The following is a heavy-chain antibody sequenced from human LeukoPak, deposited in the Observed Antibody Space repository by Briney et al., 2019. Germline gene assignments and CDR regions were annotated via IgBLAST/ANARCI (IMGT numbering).Heavy chain of an antibody. CDR3: AKHYDTSGRPRAGFDS. V-gene: IGHV3-23*01. Sequence: GGSPRLSCAASGFTFSTYAMSWVRQAPGKGLEWGSSISGSGGSTYYADSVKGRFTISRDNSKNTLYLQMNSLRAEDTAVYYCAKHYDTSGRPRAGFDSGGQGTLVTVSS. CDR1: GFTFSTYA. D-gene: IGHD3-22*01. J-gene: IGHJ4*02. CDR2: ISGSGGST.